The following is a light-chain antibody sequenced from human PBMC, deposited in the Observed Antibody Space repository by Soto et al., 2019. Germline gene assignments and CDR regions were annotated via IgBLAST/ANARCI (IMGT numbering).Light chain of an antibody. J-gene: IGKJ4*01. CDR3: QQYASSPLT. Sequence: EIVLTQSPGTLTLSPGERATRSCTASQSVGRNYLAWYQQKPGQAPRLLIYGASSRATGIPDRFSGSGSGTDFTLALSRLEPEDFAVYYGQQYASSPLTFGGGTKVEIK. V-gene: IGKV3-20*01. CDR1: QSVGRNY. CDR2: GAS.